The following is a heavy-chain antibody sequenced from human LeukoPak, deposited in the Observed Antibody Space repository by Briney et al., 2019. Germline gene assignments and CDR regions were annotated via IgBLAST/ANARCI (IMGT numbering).Heavy chain of an antibody. CDR1: GDSISSGSYY. CDR2: IYTSGST. V-gene: IGHV4-61*02. Sequence: KSSETLSLTCTAPGDSISSGSYYRCWIRQPAGKGLEWIGRIYTSGSTNYNPSLKSRVTISVDTSKNQFSLKLSSVTAADTAVYYCASALPGIAAAGYYYYGMDVWGQGTTVTVSS. D-gene: IGHD6-13*01. J-gene: IGHJ6*02. CDR3: ASALPGIAAAGYYYYGMDV.